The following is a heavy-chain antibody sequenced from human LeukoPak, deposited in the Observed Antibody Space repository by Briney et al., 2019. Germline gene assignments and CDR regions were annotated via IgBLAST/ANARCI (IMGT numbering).Heavy chain of an antibody. J-gene: IGHJ6*02. CDR2: INNDGSIT. CDR3: ARRSKPGGVYGDYGHRSDYYGMDV. CDR1: GFTFSSYW. V-gene: IGHV3-74*01. Sequence: GGSLRLSCAASGFTFSSYWMYWVRQDPGKGLVWVSRINNDGSITNYADSVKGRFTISRDNAKNSLYLQMNSLRAEDTAVYYCARRSKPGGVYGDYGHRSDYYGMDVWGQGTTVTVSS. D-gene: IGHD4-17*01.